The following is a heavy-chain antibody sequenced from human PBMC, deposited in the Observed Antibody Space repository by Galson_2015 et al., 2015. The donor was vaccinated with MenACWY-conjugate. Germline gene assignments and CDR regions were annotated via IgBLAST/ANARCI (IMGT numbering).Heavy chain of an antibody. CDR2: INPGGSST. J-gene: IGHJ4*02. Sequence: SLRLSCAASGFIFNTYWMHWVRQAPGKGLVRVSRINPGGSSTTYADSVKDRFTISRDNAKNTLYLQMNSLRPEDTAVFYCAKTRGASFYFDSGGQGTLVTVSS. CDR3: AKTRGASFYFDS. V-gene: IGHV3-74*01. CDR1: GFIFNTYW. D-gene: IGHD1-26*01.